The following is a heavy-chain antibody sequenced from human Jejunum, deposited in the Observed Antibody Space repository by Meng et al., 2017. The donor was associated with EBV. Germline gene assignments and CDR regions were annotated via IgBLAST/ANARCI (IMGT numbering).Heavy chain of an antibody. Sequence: VELVQAGAEVKQPGASVKVSWKASGYIFTSYDINWVRQATGQGLEWMGWMNPNSGNTGHAQKFQGRVTMTRNTSISTAYMELSSLRSEDTAVYHCARGASYGSALPWGQGTLVTVSS. CDR1: GYIFTSYD. D-gene: IGHD5-18*01. CDR2: MNPNSGNT. CDR3: ARGASYGSALP. J-gene: IGHJ5*02. V-gene: IGHV1-8*01.